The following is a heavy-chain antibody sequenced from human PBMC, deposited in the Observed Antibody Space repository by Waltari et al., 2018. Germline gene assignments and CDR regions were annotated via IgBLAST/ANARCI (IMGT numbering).Heavy chain of an antibody. CDR2: IYHSGST. V-gene: IGHV4-38-2*02. J-gene: IGHJ3*02. Sequence: QLQLQESGPGLVKPSETLSLTCAVSGYPISSGYYWGWIRQPPGKGLEWIGSIYHSGSTYYNPSLKSRVTISVDTSKNQFSLKLSSVTAADTAVYYCARDTMIVVVIPLDAFDIWGQGTMVTVSS. CDR1: GYPISSGYY. CDR3: ARDTMIVVVIPLDAFDI. D-gene: IGHD3-22*01.